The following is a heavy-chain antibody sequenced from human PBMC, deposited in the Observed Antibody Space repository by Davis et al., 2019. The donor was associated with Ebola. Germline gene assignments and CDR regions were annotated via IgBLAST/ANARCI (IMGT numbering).Heavy chain of an antibody. CDR1: GFIFRSYA. CDR2: ISATSGRT. CDR3: AKGRRDGYDYGDDY. Sequence: GESLKISCAASGFIFRSYAMSWVRQAPGKGLEWVSLISATSGRTFYADSVKGRFTISRDNGENTLYLEMNSLRVEDTAVYYCAKGRRDGYDYGDDYWGQGTLVTVSS. V-gene: IGHV3-23*01. J-gene: IGHJ4*02. D-gene: IGHD5-24*01.